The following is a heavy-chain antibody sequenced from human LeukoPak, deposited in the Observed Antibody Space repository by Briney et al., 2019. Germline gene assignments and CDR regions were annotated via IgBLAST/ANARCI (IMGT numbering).Heavy chain of an antibody. CDR3: AREGVGVQYSRAFNI. CDR2: IYYSGST. D-gene: IGHD2/OR15-2a*01. V-gene: IGHV4-61*08. Sequence: SQTLSLTCTVSGGSISSGDYYWSWIRQPPGKGLEWIGYIYYSGSTNYNPSLKSRVTISVDTSKNQFSLKLSSVTAADTAVYYCAREGVGVQYSRAFNIWGQGTMVTVSS. J-gene: IGHJ3*02. CDR1: GGSISSGDYY.